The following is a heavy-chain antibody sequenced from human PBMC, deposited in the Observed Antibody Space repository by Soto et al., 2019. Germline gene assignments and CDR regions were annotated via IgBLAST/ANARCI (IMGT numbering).Heavy chain of an antibody. CDR1: GYTFTSYA. CDR2: INAGNGNT. J-gene: IGHJ4*02. CDR3: ARHPQVPYFQQGLDY. Sequence: ASVKVSCKASGYTFTSYAMHWVRQAPGQRLEWMGWINAGNGNTKYSQKFQGRVTITRDTSASTAYMELSSLRSEDTAVYYCARHPQVPYFQQGLDYWGQGTLVTVSS. V-gene: IGHV1-3*01. D-gene: IGHD3-9*01.